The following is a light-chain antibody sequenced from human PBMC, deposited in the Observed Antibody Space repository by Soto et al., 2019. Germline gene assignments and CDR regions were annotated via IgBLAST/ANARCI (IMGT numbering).Light chain of an antibody. CDR3: HHYTRSPIFT. CDR2: DAS. Sequence: EVGLTQSPGTLSLSAGERATLSCRASQSVADNQLAWYQQKPGQAPRLLIYDASTRAAGIPDRFSGSGSGTDFTLTISRLEPEDFGVYFCHHYTRSPIFTFGPGTTVD. J-gene: IGKJ3*01. CDR1: QSVADNQ. V-gene: IGKV3-20*01.